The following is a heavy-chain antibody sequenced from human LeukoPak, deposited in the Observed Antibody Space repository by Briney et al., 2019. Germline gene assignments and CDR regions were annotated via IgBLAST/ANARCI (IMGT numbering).Heavy chain of an antibody. CDR1: GFTFSGYS. J-gene: IGHJ4*02. CDR2: ISTSSVYI. Sequence: GGSLRLSCAASGFTFSGYSMNWVRQAPGKGLEWVSSISTSSVYIYYADSVKGRFTISRDNARNSLYLQMNSLRAEDTAVYYCATDGSYGLTYWGQGTLVTVSS. V-gene: IGHV3-21*01. CDR3: ATDGSYGLTY. D-gene: IGHD3-16*01.